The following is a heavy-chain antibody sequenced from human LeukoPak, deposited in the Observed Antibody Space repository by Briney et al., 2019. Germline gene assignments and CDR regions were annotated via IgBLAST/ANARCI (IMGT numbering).Heavy chain of an antibody. CDR2: ISSSGSTI. D-gene: IGHD3-3*01. CDR1: GFTFSDYY. Sequence: GGSLRLSCAASGFTFSDYYMSWIRQAPGKGLEWVSYISSSGSTIYYADSVKGRFTISRDNAKNSLYLQMNSLRAEDTAVYYCAREGYYDFWSGYAPLPNYYFDYWGQGTLVTVSS. V-gene: IGHV3-11*04. CDR3: AREGYYDFWSGYAPLPNYYFDY. J-gene: IGHJ4*02.